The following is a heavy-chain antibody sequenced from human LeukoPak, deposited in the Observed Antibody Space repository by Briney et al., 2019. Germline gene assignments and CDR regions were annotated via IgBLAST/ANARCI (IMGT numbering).Heavy chain of an antibody. D-gene: IGHD5-12*01. CDR3: ARFGYSGYDLVLDDY. CDR1: GGTFSSYA. CDR2: IIPIFGTA. Sequence: ASVKVSSKASGGTFSSYAISWVRQAPGQGLEWMGGIIPIFGTANYAQKFQGRVTITADKSTSTAYMELSSLRSEDTAVYYCARFGYSGYDLVLDDYWGQGTLVTVSS. V-gene: IGHV1-69*06. J-gene: IGHJ4*02.